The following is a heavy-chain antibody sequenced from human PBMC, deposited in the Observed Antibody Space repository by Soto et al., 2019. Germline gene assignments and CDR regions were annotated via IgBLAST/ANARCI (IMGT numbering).Heavy chain of an antibody. CDR2: ISWKDEK. CDR3: AHRYGGNYYRWYFDS. D-gene: IGHD1-26*01. Sequence: QITLKESGPTLVKPTQTLTVTCTFSGFSLSTSGAGVGWIRQSPGKAPEWLALISWKDEKRYNPGLKSRLTITQDPSKNQVVLTMTDLDPLDTATYFCAHRYGGNYYRWYFDSWGQGTLVTVSS. CDR1: GFSLSTSGAG. V-gene: IGHV2-5*01. J-gene: IGHJ4*02.